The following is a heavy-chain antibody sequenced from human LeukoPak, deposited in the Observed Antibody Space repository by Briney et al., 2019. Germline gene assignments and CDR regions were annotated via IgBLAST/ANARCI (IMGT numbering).Heavy chain of an antibody. Sequence: GGSLRLSCAASGFTFSSYGMPWVRQAPGKGLEWVAVIWYDGSNKYYADSVKGRFTISRDNSKNTLYLQMSSLRAEDTAVYYCAKDRGRYYDSSGYYWGYYFDSWGQGILVTVST. V-gene: IGHV3-33*06. D-gene: IGHD3-22*01. CDR3: AKDRGRYYDSSGYYWGYYFDS. CDR1: GFTFSSYG. CDR2: IWYDGSNK. J-gene: IGHJ4*02.